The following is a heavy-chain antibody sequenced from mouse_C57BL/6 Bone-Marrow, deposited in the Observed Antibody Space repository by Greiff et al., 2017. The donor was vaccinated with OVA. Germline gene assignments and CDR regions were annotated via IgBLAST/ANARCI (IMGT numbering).Heavy chain of an antibody. CDR1: GFNIKDDY. J-gene: IGHJ2*01. V-gene: IGHV14-4*01. Sequence: EVQLQQSGAELVRPGASVKLSCTASGFNIKDDYMHWVKQRPEQGLEWIGWIDPENGDTESASKFQGKATITADTSSNTAYLQLSSLTYEDTAVYYCTTHYYGSSDEGDYWGQGTTLTVSS. CDR3: TTHYYGSSDEGDY. CDR2: IDPENGDT. D-gene: IGHD1-1*01.